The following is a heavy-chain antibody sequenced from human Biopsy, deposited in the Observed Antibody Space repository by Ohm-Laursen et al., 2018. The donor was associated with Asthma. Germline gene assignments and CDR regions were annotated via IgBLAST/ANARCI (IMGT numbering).Heavy chain of an antibody. CDR1: GGTFNTYV. J-gene: IGHJ4*02. CDR2: IDSVFGTT. D-gene: IGHD2-2*01. V-gene: IGHV1-69*01. Sequence: SSVKVSCKSLGGTFNTYVIGWVRQAPGPGLGWMGGIDSVFGTTTYPQKFQDRVTITADDSTSTVYMELSSLRSEDTAVYYCARKAGSCISRTCYSLDFWGQGTLVTASS. CDR3: ARKAGSCISRTCYSLDF.